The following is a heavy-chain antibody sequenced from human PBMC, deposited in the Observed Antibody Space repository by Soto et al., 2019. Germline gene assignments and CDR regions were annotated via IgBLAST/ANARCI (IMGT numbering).Heavy chain of an antibody. Sequence: QVQLQESGPGLVEPSQTLSLTCTVSGGSIANVNFYWSWIRQPPGKGLEWIGHIYNSGSTYSNPSLKRRVITSVDTSKNQFSLKLSSVTAADTAVYYCARGPAGDKVDYWGQGTLVTVSS. V-gene: IGHV4-30-4*01. D-gene: IGHD7-27*01. CDR2: IYNSGST. CDR3: ARGPAGDKVDY. CDR1: GGSIANVNFY. J-gene: IGHJ4*02.